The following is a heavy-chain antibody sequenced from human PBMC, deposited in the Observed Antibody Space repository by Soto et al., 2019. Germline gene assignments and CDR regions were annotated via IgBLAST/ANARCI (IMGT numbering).Heavy chain of an antibody. D-gene: IGHD3-9*01. CDR3: ARRYYDILTGLIYYGMDV. CDR2: ISAYNGNT. V-gene: IGHV1-18*01. Sequence: QVQLVQSGAEVKKPGASVKVSCKASGYTFTSYGISWVRQAPGQELEWMGWISAYNGNTNYAQKLQGRVTMTTDTSTSTAYMELRSLRSDDTAVYYCARRYYDILTGLIYYGMDVWGQGTTVTVSS. J-gene: IGHJ6*02. CDR1: GYTFTSYG.